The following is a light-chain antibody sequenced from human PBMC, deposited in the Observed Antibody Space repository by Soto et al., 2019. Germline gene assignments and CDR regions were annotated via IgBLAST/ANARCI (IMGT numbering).Light chain of an antibody. V-gene: IGLV2-14*01. J-gene: IGLJ1*01. CDR3: SSYTSSRTLV. CDR2: DVS. Sequence: QSALTQPASVSGSPGQSITISCTGTSSDVGGYNYVSWYHQHPGKAPKLMIYDVSNRPSGVSNRFSGSKSGNTASLTISGLQADDEADYYCSSYTSSRTLVFGTGTKLTVL. CDR1: SSDVGGYNY.